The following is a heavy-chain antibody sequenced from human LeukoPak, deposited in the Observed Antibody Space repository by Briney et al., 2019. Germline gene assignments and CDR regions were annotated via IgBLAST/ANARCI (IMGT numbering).Heavy chain of an antibody. V-gene: IGHV4-38-2*02. Sequence: SETLSLTCTVSGYSISHGYYWGWIRQSPGKGLEWIGSIYHSGSTYYNASLKSRVTISVDTSKNQFSLKLSSVTAAHTAVYYCARTNYDYYFDYWGQGTLVTVSS. CDR3: ARTNYDYYFDY. J-gene: IGHJ4*02. CDR2: IYHSGST. D-gene: IGHD3-16*01. CDR1: GYSISHGYY.